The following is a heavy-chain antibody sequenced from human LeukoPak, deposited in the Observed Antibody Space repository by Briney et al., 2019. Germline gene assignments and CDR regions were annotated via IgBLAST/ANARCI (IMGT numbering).Heavy chain of an antibody. D-gene: IGHD2-8*01. CDR3: ARGDCTNGVCFDY. CDR1: GYTFTSYG. J-gene: IGHJ4*02. CDR2: IIPIFGTA. V-gene: IGHV1-69*13. Sequence: GASVKVSCKASGYTFTSYGISWVRQAPGQGLEWMGGIIPIFGTANYAQKFQGRVTITADESTSTAYMELSSLRSEDTAVYYCARGDCTNGVCFDYWGQGTLVTVSS.